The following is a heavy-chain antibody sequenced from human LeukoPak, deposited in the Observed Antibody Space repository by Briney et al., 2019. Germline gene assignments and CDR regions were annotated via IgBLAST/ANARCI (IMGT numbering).Heavy chain of an antibody. CDR1: GFTFSSYG. Sequence: KPGGSLRLSCAASGFTFSSYGMHWVRQAPGKGLEWVAVISYDGSNKYYADSVKGRFTISRDNSKNTLYLQMDSLRAEDTAVYYCAKVGLYSSSSVGDYWGQGTLVTVSS. CDR3: AKVGLYSSSSVGDY. CDR2: ISYDGSNK. J-gene: IGHJ4*02. V-gene: IGHV3-30*18. D-gene: IGHD6-6*01.